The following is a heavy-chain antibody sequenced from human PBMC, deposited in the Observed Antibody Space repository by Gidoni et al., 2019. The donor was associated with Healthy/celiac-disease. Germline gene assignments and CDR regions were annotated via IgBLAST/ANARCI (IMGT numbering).Heavy chain of an antibody. CDR2: IKSKTDGGTT. CDR1: GFTFSNAW. CDR3: TTESGDDSSGYYGY. Sequence: EVQLVESGGGLVKPGGSLRFSCAASGFTFSNAWMSWVRQAPGKGLEWVGRIKSKTDGGTTDYAAPVKGRFTISRDDSKNTLYLQMNSLKTEDTAVYYCTTESGDDSSGYYGYWGQGTLVTVSS. V-gene: IGHV3-15*01. J-gene: IGHJ4*02. D-gene: IGHD3-22*01.